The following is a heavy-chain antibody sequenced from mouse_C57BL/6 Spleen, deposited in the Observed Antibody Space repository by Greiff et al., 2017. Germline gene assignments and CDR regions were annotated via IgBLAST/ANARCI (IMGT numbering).Heavy chain of an antibody. J-gene: IGHJ2*01. CDR2: VDPETGGT. CDR3: TRTPYYFDY. CDR1: GYTFTDYE. Sequence: QVQLQQPGAELVRPGASVTLSCKASGYTFTDYEMHWVKQTPVHGLEWIGAVDPETGGTAYNQKFKGKAILTADKSSSTAYMELRSLTSEDSAVYYCTRTPYYFDYWGQGTTLTVSS. V-gene: IGHV1-15*01.